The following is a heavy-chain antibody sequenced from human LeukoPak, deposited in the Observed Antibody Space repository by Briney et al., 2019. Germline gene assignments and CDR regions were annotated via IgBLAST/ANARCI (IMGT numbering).Heavy chain of an antibody. V-gene: IGHV1-2*02. D-gene: IGHD2-2*01. CDR3: ARVPDRSTSKYYYYYYMDV. CDR1: GYTFTGYY. J-gene: IGHJ6*03. Sequence: PVASVTVSCKASGYTFTGYYMHWVRQAPGQGLEWMGWINPNSGGTNYAQKFQGRVTMTRDTSISTAYMELSRLRSDDTAVYYCARVPDRSTSKYYYYYYMDVWGKGTTVTVSS. CDR2: INPNSGGT.